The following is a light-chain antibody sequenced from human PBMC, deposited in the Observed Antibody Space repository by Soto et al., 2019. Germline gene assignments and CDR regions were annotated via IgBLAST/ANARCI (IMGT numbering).Light chain of an antibody. J-gene: IGLJ1*01. CDR2: DVS. CDR1: SSDVGGSDH. V-gene: IGLV2-14*03. CDR3: SSYTSSTNYV. Sequence: QSALTQPASVSGSPGQSITVSCTGTSSDVGGSDHVNWYQQHPGKAPKLMIFDVSNRPSGVSTRFSGSKSGNAASLTISGLQAEDEADYYCSSYTSSTNYVFGTGTKLTVL.